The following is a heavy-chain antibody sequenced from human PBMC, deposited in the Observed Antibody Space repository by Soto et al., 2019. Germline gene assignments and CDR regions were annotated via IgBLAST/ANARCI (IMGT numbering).Heavy chain of an antibody. CDR1: GFTFASYA. CDR3: VKDIDPGLAAAVYFDY. V-gene: IGHV3-23*01. Sequence: PGGSLRLSCAASGFTFASYAMSWVRQAPGKGLEWVSTIRGSGDSAYYADSVKGRFTISRDNSRNTLYVQMNSLRADDTAVYYCVKDIDPGLAAAVYFDYWVQGTLVTVSS. CDR2: IRGSGDSA. J-gene: IGHJ4*02. D-gene: IGHD6-25*01.